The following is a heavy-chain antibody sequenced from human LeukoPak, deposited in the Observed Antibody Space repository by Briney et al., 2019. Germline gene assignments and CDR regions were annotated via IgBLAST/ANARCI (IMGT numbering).Heavy chain of an antibody. V-gene: IGHV4-31*01. CDR1: GGSFSTGGYY. J-gene: IGHJ4*02. Sequence: SQTLSLTCTVSGGSFSTGGYYWTWIRQHPGKGLEWIGYIYNSGTTYYNPSLESQVTISGDTSKNQFSLKLSSVTAADTAVYYCARTAGWSYGFDYWGQGTLVTVSS. CDR2: IYNSGTT. CDR3: ARTAGWSYGFDY. D-gene: IGHD5-18*01.